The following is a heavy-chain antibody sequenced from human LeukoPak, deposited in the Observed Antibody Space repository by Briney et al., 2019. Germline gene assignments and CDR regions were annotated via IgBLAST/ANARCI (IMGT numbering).Heavy chain of an antibody. V-gene: IGHV1-46*01. CDR3: ARDPYGPGVYGMDV. CDR1: GYTFTTYY. Sequence: GASVKVSCKASGYTFTTYYMHWVRQAPGQGIEWMGIINPSGGSTNYAQKFQGRVTMTRDTSTSTVYMELSSLRSEDTAVYYCARDPYGPGVYGMDVWGQGTRSPSP. D-gene: IGHD3-10*01. CDR2: INPSGGST. J-gene: IGHJ6*02.